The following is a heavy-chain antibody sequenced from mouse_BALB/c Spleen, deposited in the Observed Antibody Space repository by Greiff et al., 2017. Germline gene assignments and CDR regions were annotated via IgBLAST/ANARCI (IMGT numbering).Heavy chain of an antibody. CDR3: ARSDYYGSSPGY. Sequence: VQLQQSGAELAKPGASVKMSCKASGYTFTSYWMHWVKQRPGQGLEWIGYINPSTGYTEYNQKFKDKATLTADKSSSTAYMQLSSLTSEDSAVYYCARSDYYGSSPGYWGQGTTLTVSS. V-gene: IGHV1-7*01. CDR1: GYTFTSYW. D-gene: IGHD1-1*01. J-gene: IGHJ2*01. CDR2: INPSTGYT.